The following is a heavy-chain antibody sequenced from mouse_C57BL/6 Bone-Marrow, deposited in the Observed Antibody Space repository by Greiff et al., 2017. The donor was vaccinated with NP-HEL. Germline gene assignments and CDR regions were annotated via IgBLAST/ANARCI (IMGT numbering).Heavy chain of an antibody. CDR2: INPNNGGT. Sequence: VQLQQSGPELVKPGASVKISCKASGYTFTDYYMNWVKQSHGKSLEWIGDINPNNGGTSYNQKFKGKATLTVDKSSSTAYMELRSLTSEDSAVYYCARGGAMVTTRAMDYWGQGTSVTVSS. D-gene: IGHD2-2*01. J-gene: IGHJ4*01. V-gene: IGHV1-26*01. CDR1: GYTFTDYY. CDR3: ARGGAMVTTRAMDY.